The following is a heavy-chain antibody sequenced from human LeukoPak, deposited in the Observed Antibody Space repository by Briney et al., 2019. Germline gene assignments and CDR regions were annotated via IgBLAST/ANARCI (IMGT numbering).Heavy chain of an antibody. V-gene: IGHV1-2*02. CDR1: GYTFTGYY. Sequence: GASVKVSCKASGYTFTGYYMHWVRQAPGQGLEWMGWINPNSGGTNYAQKFQGRVTMTRDTSISTAYMELSRLRSDDTAVYYCARESDYDFWSGYVRAAPLSYWGQGTLVTVSS. CDR3: ARESDYDFWSGYVRAAPLSY. CDR2: INPNSGGT. J-gene: IGHJ4*02. D-gene: IGHD3-3*01.